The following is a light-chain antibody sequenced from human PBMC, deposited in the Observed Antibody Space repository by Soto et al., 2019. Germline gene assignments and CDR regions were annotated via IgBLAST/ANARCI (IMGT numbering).Light chain of an antibody. V-gene: IGKV3D-15*01. CDR2: GAS. CDR3: QQYDGSPIT. Sequence: EIVMTQSPATLSVSPGERATLSCRASQSVSSNLAWYQQKPGQAPRLLIYGASNRATGIPDRFSGGGSGTDFTLAISRLEPEDFALYYCQQYDGSPITFGQGTRLEI. CDR1: QSVSSN. J-gene: IGKJ5*01.